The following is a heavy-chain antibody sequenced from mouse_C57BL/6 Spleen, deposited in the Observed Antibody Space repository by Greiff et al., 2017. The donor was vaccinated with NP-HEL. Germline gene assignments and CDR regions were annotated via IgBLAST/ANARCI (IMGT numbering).Heavy chain of an antibody. CDR3: ARGCHYYGSSYGYFDV. CDR1: GFTFSSYA. CDR2: ISDGGSYT. Sequence: EVKVVESGGGLVKPGGSLKLSCAASGFTFSSYAMSWVRQTPEKRLEWVATISDGGSYTYYPDNVKGRFTISRDNAKNNLYLQMSHLKSEDTAMYYCARGCHYYGSSYGYFDVWGTGTTVTVSS. J-gene: IGHJ1*03. D-gene: IGHD1-1*01. V-gene: IGHV5-4*03.